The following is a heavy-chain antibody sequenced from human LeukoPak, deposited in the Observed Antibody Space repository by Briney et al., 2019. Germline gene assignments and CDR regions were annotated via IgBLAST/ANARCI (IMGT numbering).Heavy chain of an antibody. CDR2: QSDTGAYT. J-gene: IGHJ3*02. CDR1: GFTFSNYA. V-gene: IGHV3-23*01. D-gene: IGHD1-1*01. CDR3: ARKWNGGFDI. Sequence: PGGSLRLSCTASGFTFSNYAMSWVRQAPGKGLEWVSDQSDTGAYTTYVGSAKGRFTISRDNSKNTLWLQMNSLRAEDTAVYYCARKWNGGFDIWSQGTMVTVSS.